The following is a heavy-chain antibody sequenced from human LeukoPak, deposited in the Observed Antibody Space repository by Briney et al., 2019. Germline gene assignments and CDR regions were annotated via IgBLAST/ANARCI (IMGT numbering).Heavy chain of an antibody. CDR3: ASCYGDFVLFDY. Sequence: PSQTLSLTCTVSGGSISSGDYYWSWIRQPPGKGLEWIGYIYYSGSTYYNPSLKSRVTISVDTSKNQFSLKLSSVTAADTAVYYCASCYGDFVLFDYWGQGTLVTVPS. J-gene: IGHJ4*02. CDR1: GGSISSGDYY. D-gene: IGHD4-17*01. V-gene: IGHV4-30-4*01. CDR2: IYYSGST.